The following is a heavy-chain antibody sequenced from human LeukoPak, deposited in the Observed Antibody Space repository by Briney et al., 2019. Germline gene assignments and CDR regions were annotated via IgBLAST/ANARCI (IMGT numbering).Heavy chain of an antibody. CDR1: GYTFTSYG. D-gene: IGHD2-2*01. J-gene: IGHJ4*02. V-gene: IGHV1-18*01. CDR2: SSTYNDNT. CDR3: AREYCDTTSCYFPDY. Sequence: ASVKVSCKASGYTFTSYGISWVRQAPGQGLEWMGWSSTYNDNTNYAQKFQGRVTMTTDTSTTTAYMELRSLRSDDAAVYFCAREYCDTTSCYFPDYWGQGTLVTVSS.